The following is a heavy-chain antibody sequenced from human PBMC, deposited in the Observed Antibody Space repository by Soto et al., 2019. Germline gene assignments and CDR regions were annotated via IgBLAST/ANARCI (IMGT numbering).Heavy chain of an antibody. J-gene: IGHJ4*02. D-gene: IGHD3-10*01. V-gene: IGHV4-59*08. CDR2: IYYSGST. CDR3: ARLGVRGVIRYFDY. Sequence: PSETLSLTCTVSGGSISSYYWSWIRQPPGKGLEWIGYIYYSGSTNYNPSLKSRVTISVDTSKNQFSLKLSSVTAADTAVYYCARLGVRGVIRYFDYWGQGTLVTVSS. CDR1: GGSISSYY.